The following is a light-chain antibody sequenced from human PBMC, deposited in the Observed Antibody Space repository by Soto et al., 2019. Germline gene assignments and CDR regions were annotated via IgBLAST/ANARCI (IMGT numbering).Light chain of an antibody. J-gene: IGLJ1*01. CDR3: QVWDSSSGDHV. Sequence: SYVLTQPPSVSVAPGETARITCGGDNIGFKNVHWYQQRPGQAPVLVIYYDNDRPSGIPVRFPGSNSGNTATLTLSRVEAGDEADYYCQVWDSSSGDHVFGPGTKVTVL. CDR2: YDN. V-gene: IGLV3-21*04. CDR1: NIGFKN.